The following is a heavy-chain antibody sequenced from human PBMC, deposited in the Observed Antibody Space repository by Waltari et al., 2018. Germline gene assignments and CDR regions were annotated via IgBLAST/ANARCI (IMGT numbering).Heavy chain of an antibody. J-gene: IGHJ5*02. V-gene: IGHV3-21*01. CDR1: GFAFSDYD. D-gene: IGHD3-10*01. Sequence: EVRLAESGGGLVKPGGSLRLSCTASGFAFSDYDMNWVRQAPGTGLEWVSSIGGTHSNIFYADSVKGRFTVSRDNAKNSLSLQMDNLRAEDSGLYYCTRDLYGSGGDWFDPWGQGTLVTVSS. CDR2: IGGTHSNI. CDR3: TRDLYGSGGDWFDP.